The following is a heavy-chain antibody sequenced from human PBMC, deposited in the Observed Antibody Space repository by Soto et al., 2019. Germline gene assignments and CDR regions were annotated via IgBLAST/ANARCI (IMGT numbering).Heavy chain of an antibody. CDR2: IYHSGTT. J-gene: IGHJ5*02. CDR1: GDSISSGYY. CDR3: SRDGIPNSSSPFVIGH. V-gene: IGHV4-38-2*02. D-gene: IGHD6-6*01. Sequence: SETLSLTCAVSGDSISSGYYWAWIRQPPGKGLEWIGSIYHSGTTYYNPSLTSRVTISADPSKNKFSLTLDSVSAADTAVYYCSRDGIPNSSSPFVIGHWGRGTLVTVSS.